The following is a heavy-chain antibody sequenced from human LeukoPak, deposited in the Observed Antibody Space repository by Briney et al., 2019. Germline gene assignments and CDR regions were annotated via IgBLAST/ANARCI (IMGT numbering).Heavy chain of an antibody. V-gene: IGHV3-33*06. CDR1: GSTFSSYG. J-gene: IGHJ4*02. CDR3: ANSYNWNSYFDY. CDR2: IWYDGSNK. Sequence: QPGRSLRLSCAASGSTFSSYGMHWVRQAPGKGLEWVAVIWYDGSNKYYADSVKGRFTISRDNSKNTLYLQMNSLRAEDTAVYYCANSYNWNSYFDYWGQGTLVTVSS. D-gene: IGHD1-7*01.